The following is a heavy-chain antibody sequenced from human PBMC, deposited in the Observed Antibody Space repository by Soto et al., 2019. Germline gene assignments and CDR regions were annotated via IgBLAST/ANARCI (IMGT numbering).Heavy chain of an antibody. CDR1: GFTFDDYA. CDR3: AKSGGPGSFFDY. Sequence: EVQLVESGGGLVQPGRSLRLSCAASGFTFDDYAMHWVRQAPGKGLEWVSGISWNSGSIGYADSVKGRFTISRDNAKNSLYLQMNSLRAEDTALYYCAKSGGPGSFFDYWGQGTLVTVSS. CDR2: ISWNSGSI. D-gene: IGHD2-15*01. V-gene: IGHV3-9*01. J-gene: IGHJ4*02.